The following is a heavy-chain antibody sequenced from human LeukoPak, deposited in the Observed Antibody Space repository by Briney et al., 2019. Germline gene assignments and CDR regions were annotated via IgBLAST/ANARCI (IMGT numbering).Heavy chain of an antibody. CDR2: ISAYNGNT. V-gene: IGHV1-18*04. Sequence: ASVKVSCKASGYTFTSYGISWVRQAPGQGLEWMGWISAYNGNTNYAQKLQGRVTMTRNTSISTAYMELSSLRSEDTAVYYCARGLVPYIYWGQGTLVTVSS. CDR3: ARGLVPYIY. D-gene: IGHD2-8*02. CDR1: GYTFTSYG. J-gene: IGHJ4*02.